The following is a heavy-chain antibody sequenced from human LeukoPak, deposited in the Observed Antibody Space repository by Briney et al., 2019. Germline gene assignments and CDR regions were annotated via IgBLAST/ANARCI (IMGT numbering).Heavy chain of an antibody. J-gene: IGHJ4*02. D-gene: IGHD3-3*01. Sequence: SETLSLTCAVYGGSFSGYYWSWLRQPPGKGLEWIGEINHSGSTNYNPSLKSRVTISVDTSKNQFSLKLSSVTAADTAVCYCARVGYDHPWSGYPPFDYWGQGTLVTVSS. CDR2: INHSGST. V-gene: IGHV4-34*01. CDR1: GGSFSGYY. CDR3: ARVGYDHPWSGYPPFDY.